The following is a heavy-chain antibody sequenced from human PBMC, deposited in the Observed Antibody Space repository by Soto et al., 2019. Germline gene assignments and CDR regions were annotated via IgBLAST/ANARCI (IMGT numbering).Heavy chain of an antibody. J-gene: IGHJ4*02. Sequence: SETLSLTCSVSGGSVSNKTYYWSWIRQPPGKRLEWIGYVYYSGTTNYNPSPKSRVTISVDLSKNQFSLRLSSVTTADTALYYCARTTAVPNTLRSRYFFDYWGQGTLVTVSS. V-gene: IGHV4-61*01. CDR1: GGSVSNKTYY. D-gene: IGHD4-17*01. CDR3: ARTTAVPNTLRSRYFFDY. CDR2: VYYSGTT.